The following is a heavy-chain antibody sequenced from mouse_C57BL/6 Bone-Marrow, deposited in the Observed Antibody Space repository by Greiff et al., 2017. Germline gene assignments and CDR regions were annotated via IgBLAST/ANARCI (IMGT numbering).Heavy chain of an antibody. J-gene: IGHJ4*01. CDR2: IHPSDSDT. Sequence: QVQLKQPGAELVKPGASVKVSCKASGYTFTSYWMHWVKQRPGQGLEWIGRIHPSDSDTNYNQKFKGKATLTVDKSSSTAYMQLSSLTSEDSAVYYCAIEDHYGSSYYAMDYGGQGTSVTVSS. CDR1: GYTFTSYW. D-gene: IGHD1-1*01. CDR3: AIEDHYGSSYYAMDY. V-gene: IGHV1-74*01.